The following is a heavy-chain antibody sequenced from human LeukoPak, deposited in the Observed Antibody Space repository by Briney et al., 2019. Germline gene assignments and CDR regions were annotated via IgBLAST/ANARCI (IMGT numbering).Heavy chain of an antibody. Sequence: PSETLSLTCGVYGGAFGGYFWTWIRQAPGKGLEWIGDINHGGSTNFNPSLKSRVTMSGDTSKNQFCLKLTSVTAADTAVYYCARGGCSRVFDYWGQGTLVTVSS. D-gene: IGHD4/OR15-4a*01. CDR3: ARGGCSRVFDY. CDR2: INHGGST. CDR1: GGAFGGYF. J-gene: IGHJ4*02. V-gene: IGHV4-34*01.